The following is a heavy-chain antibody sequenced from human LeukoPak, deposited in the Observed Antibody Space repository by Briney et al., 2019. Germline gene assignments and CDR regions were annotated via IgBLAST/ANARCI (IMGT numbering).Heavy chain of an antibody. J-gene: IGHJ4*02. CDR2: IYPGDSDT. V-gene: IGHV5-51*01. CDR1: GYSYTSYW. D-gene: IGHD2-15*01. Sequence: PGESLQISCKSSGYSYTSYWIGGVRQLPGKGLEGMGIIYPGDSDTRYSRSFQGQVTISADKSLRTAYLQWRSLKASDTGIYFCARLGGPHSPFDNWGQGTRVIVSS. CDR3: ARLGGPHSPFDN.